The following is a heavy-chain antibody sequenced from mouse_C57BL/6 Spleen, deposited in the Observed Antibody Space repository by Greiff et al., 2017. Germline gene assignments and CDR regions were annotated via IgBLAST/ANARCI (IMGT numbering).Heavy chain of an antibody. CDR1: GYTFTDYE. Sequence: LVESGAELVRPGASVTLSCKASGYTFTDYEMHWVKQTPVHGLEWIGAIDPETGGTAYNQKFKGKAILTADKSSSTAYMELRSLTSEDSAVYYCTRGHYYGSSYCYWGQGTTLTVSS. CDR3: TRGHYYGSSYCY. CDR2: IDPETGGT. J-gene: IGHJ2*01. D-gene: IGHD1-1*01. V-gene: IGHV1-15*01.